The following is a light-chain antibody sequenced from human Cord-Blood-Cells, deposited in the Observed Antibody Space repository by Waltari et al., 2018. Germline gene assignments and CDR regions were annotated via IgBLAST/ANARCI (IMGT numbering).Light chain of an antibody. J-gene: IGKJ4*01. V-gene: IGKV3-20*01. CDR2: GAS. CDR1: QSVSSSY. Sequence: EIVLTQSPGTLSLSPGERATLSCGASQSVSSSYLAWYQQKPGQAPRLLIYGASSRATGSPDRFSGSGAGTDLTLTISRLEPEDFAVDYCQQYGSSPRTFGGGTKGEIK. CDR3: QQYGSSPRT.